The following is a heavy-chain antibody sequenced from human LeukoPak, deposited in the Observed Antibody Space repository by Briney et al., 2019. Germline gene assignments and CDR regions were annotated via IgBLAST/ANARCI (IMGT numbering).Heavy chain of an antibody. CDR1: GXIFSNYG. V-gene: IGHV3-64D*06. Sequence: AGGSLRPSCSASGXIFSNYGVYWVRQAPGKGLEFVSAISSDGDNTFYADSVKGRFTISRDNSKNTLYLQTSSLRGEDTAVYYCVRVNDYGDRNLYYFGYWGQGTLVTVSS. D-gene: IGHD4-17*01. CDR3: VRVNDYGDRNLYYFGY. J-gene: IGHJ4*02. CDR2: ISSDGDNT.